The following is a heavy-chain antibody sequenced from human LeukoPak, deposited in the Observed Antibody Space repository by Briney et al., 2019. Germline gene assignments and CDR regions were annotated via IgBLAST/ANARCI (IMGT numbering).Heavy chain of an antibody. CDR3: PRIRGEAPQSFDGYPSAHFAS. J-gene: IGHJ4*02. V-gene: IGHV2-70*11. Sequence: GSGPTLVNPTQALTLTCTFSGFSLSTSGMCVSWIRQPPGKALEWLARIDWDDDKYYSTSLKTRLTISKDTSKNQVVLKMTNMAPVDTATYYSPRIRGEAPQSFDGYPSAHFASWGQGPLVPVSS. CDR1: GFSLSTSGMC. D-gene: IGHD6-25*01. CDR2: IDWDDDK.